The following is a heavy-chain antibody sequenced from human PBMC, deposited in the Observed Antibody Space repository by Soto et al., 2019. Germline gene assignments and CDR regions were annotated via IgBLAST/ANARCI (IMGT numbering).Heavy chain of an antibody. D-gene: IGHD3-16*01. Sequence: SETLSVTCTVSGGSISSSSYYWGWIRQPPGKGLEWIGYIFYSGPTYYNPSLKSRVTISEDTSKNQFSLKLNSVTAADTAVYYCARDRVMLTFGGASEQWGIDSWGQGTLVTVS. V-gene: IGHV4-31*03. J-gene: IGHJ4*02. CDR1: GGSISSSSYY. CDR3: ARDRVMLTFGGASEQWGIDS. CDR2: IFYSGPT.